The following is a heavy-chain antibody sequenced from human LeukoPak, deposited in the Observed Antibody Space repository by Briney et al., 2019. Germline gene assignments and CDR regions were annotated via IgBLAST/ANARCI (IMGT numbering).Heavy chain of an antibody. D-gene: IGHD2-21*02. Sequence: ASVKVSCKASGYTFTGYYMHWVRQAPGQGLEWMGIINPSGGSTSYAQKFQGRVTMTRDMSTSTVYMELSSLRSEDTAVYYCARAPYCGGDCYTYYMDVWGKGTTVTVSS. V-gene: IGHV1-46*01. CDR1: GYTFTGYY. CDR3: ARAPYCGGDCYTYYMDV. J-gene: IGHJ6*03. CDR2: INPSGGST.